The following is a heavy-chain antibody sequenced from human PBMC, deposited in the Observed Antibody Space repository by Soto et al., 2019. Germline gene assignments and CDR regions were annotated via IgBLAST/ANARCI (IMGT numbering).Heavy chain of an antibody. CDR3: ARGAASGWTFDY. CDR2: ITGSGGST. Sequence: PGGSLRLSCAASGFTFSSYAMSWVRQAPGKGLQWVSTITGSGGSTYYADSVKGRFTISRDNSKNTLFLQLNSLGAEDSAVYHCARGAASGWTFDYWGRGTLVTVSS. J-gene: IGHJ4*02. V-gene: IGHV3-23*01. D-gene: IGHD6-19*01. CDR1: GFTFSSYA.